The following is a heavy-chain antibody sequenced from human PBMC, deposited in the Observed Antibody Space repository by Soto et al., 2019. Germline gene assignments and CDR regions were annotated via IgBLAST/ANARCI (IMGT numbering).Heavy chain of an antibody. CDR2: ISTNGDTT. D-gene: IGHD2-2*01. Sequence: GWSLRLSCTASGFTFSSYSMHWVRQGPGKGLEYVSTISTNGDTTYYANSVKGRLTFSRDNSKNTLYLQMGSLRAEDMAVYHCARGIGSNSYSSMDYWGRGTLVTVSS. CDR1: GFTFSSYS. J-gene: IGHJ4*02. V-gene: IGHV3-64*01. CDR3: ARGIGSNSYSSMDY.